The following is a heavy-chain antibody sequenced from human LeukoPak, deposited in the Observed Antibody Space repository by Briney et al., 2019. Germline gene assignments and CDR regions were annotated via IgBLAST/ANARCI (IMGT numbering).Heavy chain of an antibody. D-gene: IGHD4-17*01. V-gene: IGHV4-34*01. CDR1: GGSFSGYY. Sequence: KPSETLSLTCAVYGGSFSGYYWSWIRQPPGKGLEWIGEINHSGSTNYNPSLKSRVTISVDTSKNQFSLKLSSVTAADTAVYYCARGDYGDYDTSVFFFDYWGQGTLVTVSS. CDR3: ARGDYGDYDTSVFFFDY. J-gene: IGHJ4*02. CDR2: INHSGST.